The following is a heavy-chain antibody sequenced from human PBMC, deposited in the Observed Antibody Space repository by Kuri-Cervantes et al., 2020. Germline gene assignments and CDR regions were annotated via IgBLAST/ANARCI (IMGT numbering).Heavy chain of an antibody. J-gene: IGHJ4*02. V-gene: IGHV3-21*01. CDR1: GVTFSSYS. Sequence: GGSLRLSCAASGVTFSSYSMNWARQAPGKGLEWVSSISSSSSYIYYADSVKGRFTISRDNAKNSLYLQMNSLRAEDTAVYYCARDQGGYCSSTSCPRREFDYWGQGTLVTVSS. CDR3: ARDQGGYCSSTSCPRREFDY. CDR2: ISSSSSYI. D-gene: IGHD2-2*01.